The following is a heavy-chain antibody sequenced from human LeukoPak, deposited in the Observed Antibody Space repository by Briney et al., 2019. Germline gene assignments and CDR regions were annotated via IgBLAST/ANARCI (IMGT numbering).Heavy chain of an antibody. V-gene: IGHV3-15*01. CDR1: GFTFLNAF. CDR2: IRTKKDGGTT. J-gene: IGHJ3*02. CDR3: AADYGGTDDAFDI. Sequence: GGSLRLSCTASGFTFLNAFMSWVRQAPGKGLDWVGRIRTKKDGGTTEYAEPVKGRFAFSRDDSKNALYLQMNSLQTEDTAVYYCAADYGGTDDAFDIRGQGTTVTVSS. D-gene: IGHD4-23*01.